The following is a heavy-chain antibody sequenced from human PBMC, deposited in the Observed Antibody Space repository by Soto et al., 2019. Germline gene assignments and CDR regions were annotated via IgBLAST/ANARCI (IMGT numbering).Heavy chain of an antibody. CDR1: GFTFSSYG. CDR2: ISYDGSNK. CDR3: AKAPGPSDGGYVY. J-gene: IGHJ4*02. Sequence: QVQLVESGGGVVQPGRSLRLSCAASGFTFSSYGMHWVRQAPGKGLEWVAVISYDGSNKYYADSVKGRFTISRDNSKNTLYLQMNSLRAEDTAVYYCAKAPGPSDGGYVYWGQGTLVTVSS. D-gene: IGHD5-12*01. V-gene: IGHV3-30*18.